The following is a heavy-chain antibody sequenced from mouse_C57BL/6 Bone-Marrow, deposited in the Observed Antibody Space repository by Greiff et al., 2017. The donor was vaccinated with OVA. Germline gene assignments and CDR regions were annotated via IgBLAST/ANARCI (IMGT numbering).Heavy chain of an antibody. J-gene: IGHJ4*01. D-gene: IGHD1-1*01. V-gene: IGHV6-3*01. CDR1: GFTFSNYW. CDR3: TVTTVVDYYAMDY. CDR2: IRLKSDNYAT. Sequence: EVKVEESGGGLVQPGGSMKLSCVASGFTFSNYWMNWVRQSPEKGLEWVAQIRLKSDNYATHYAESVKGRFTISRDDSKSSVYLQMNHLRAEDTGIYYCTVTTVVDYYAMDYWGQGTSVTVSS.